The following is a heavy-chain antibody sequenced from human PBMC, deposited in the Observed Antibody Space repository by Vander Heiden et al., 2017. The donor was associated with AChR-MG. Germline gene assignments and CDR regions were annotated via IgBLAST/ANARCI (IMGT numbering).Heavy chain of an antibody. CDR2: VNPYNGDT. Sequence: QVQLVQSGAEVKKPGASVRVSCKASGYTFTAYYIHWVRQAPGQGLEYMGWVNPYNGDTNFAQKFRGRVNMTRDTSITTAYLDLTKVTSDDTAVYFCARELLATDYGVDVWGQGTTVTVSS. CDR3: ARELLATDYGVDV. V-gene: IGHV1-2*02. J-gene: IGHJ6*02. CDR1: GYTFTAYY.